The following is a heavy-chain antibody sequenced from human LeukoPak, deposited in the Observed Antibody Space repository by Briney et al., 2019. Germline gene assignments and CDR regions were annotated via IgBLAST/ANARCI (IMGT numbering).Heavy chain of an antibody. V-gene: IGHV3-23*01. D-gene: IGHD3-22*01. Sequence: GGSLRLSCAASGFTSSSYAMSWVRQAPGKGLEWVSAISGSGGSTYYADSVKGRFTISRDNSKNTLYLQMNSLRAEDTAVYYCAKAQYYYDSSGHVSDYWGQGTLVTVSS. J-gene: IGHJ4*02. CDR2: ISGSGGST. CDR1: GFTSSSYA. CDR3: AKAQYYYDSSGHVSDY.